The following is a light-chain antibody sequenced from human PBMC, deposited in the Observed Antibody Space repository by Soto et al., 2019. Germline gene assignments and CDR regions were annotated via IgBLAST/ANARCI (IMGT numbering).Light chain of an antibody. V-gene: IGKV3-15*01. J-gene: IGKJ5*01. Sequence: EIVMTQSPSTLSVSPGERATLSCRASQSVTSNLAWYQQKPGQAPRLLIYGASTRATGIPARFSGSGSGTEFTLTSSSLQSVDFAVYYCQQYNNWPPTFGQGTGLEIK. CDR2: GAS. CDR1: QSVTSN. CDR3: QQYNNWPPT.